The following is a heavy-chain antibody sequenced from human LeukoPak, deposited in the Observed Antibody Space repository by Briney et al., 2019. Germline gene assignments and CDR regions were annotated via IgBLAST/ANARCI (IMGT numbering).Heavy chain of an antibody. CDR1: GFTFSSYA. Sequence: GGSLRLSCAASGFTFSSYAMSWVRQAPGKGLEWVSAISGSGGSTYYADSVKGRFTISRDNSKNTLYLQMNSLRAEDTAVYYCARGGRATKDYDYWGQGTLVTVSS. V-gene: IGHV3-23*01. CDR2: ISGSGGST. D-gene: IGHD1-26*01. CDR3: ARGGRATKDYDY. J-gene: IGHJ4*02.